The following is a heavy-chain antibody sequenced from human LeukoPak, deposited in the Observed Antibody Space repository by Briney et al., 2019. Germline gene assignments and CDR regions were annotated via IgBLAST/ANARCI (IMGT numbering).Heavy chain of an antibody. J-gene: IGHJ4*02. CDR2: VYYSGST. CDR3: ARGNVAAAGSSFDY. V-gene: IGHV4-59*08. CDR1: GGSISSYY. D-gene: IGHD6-13*01. Sequence: SETLSLTCTVSGGSISSYYWSWIRQPPGKGLKWIGYVYYSGSTNYNPSLKSRVTISVDTSKNQFSLKLSSVTAADTAVYYCARGNVAAAGSSFDYWGQGTLVTVSS.